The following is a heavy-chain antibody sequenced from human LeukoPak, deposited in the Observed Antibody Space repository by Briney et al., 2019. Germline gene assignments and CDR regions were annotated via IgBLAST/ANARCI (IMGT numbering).Heavy chain of an antibody. CDR1: GGSFSGYY. CDR3: ARVPRSYYYYYYMDV. Sequence: SETLSLTCAVYGGSFSGYYWSWIRQPPGKGLEWIGEIYHGGSTTYNPSLKSRVTISVDTSKNQFSLKLSSVTAADTAVYYCARVPRSYYYYYYMDVWGKGTTVTVSS. J-gene: IGHJ6*03. V-gene: IGHV4-34*01. CDR2: IYHGGST.